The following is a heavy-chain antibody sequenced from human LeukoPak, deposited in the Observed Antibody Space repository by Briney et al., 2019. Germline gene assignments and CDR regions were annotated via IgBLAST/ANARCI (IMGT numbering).Heavy chain of an antibody. CDR1: GGSISSGGYY. CDR3: ARDTGGRGIDY. J-gene: IGHJ4*02. CDR2: ISTTGSA. Sequence: PSQTLSLTCTVSGGSISSGGYYWSWIRQPPGKGLEWIAYISTTGSANYNPSLKSRVTISLHTSKNQFSLKLSSVTAADTAVYYCARDTGGRGIDYWGQGTLVTVSS. D-gene: IGHD7-27*01. V-gene: IGHV4-61*08.